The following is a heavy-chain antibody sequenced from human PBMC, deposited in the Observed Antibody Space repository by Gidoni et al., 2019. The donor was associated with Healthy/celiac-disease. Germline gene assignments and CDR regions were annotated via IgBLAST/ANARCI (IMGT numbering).Heavy chain of an antibody. Sequence: QVQLQQWGAGLLKPSETLSLTCAVYGGSFSGYYWCWIPQPPGKGLEWIGEINHSGSTNYNPSLKSRVTISVDTSKNQFSLKLSSVTAADTAVYYCARGRRLSPSHTYYYDAHRGGFDPWGQGTLVTVSS. CDR2: INHSGST. J-gene: IGHJ5*02. V-gene: IGHV4-34*01. D-gene: IGHD3-22*01. CDR1: GGSFSGYY. CDR3: ARGRRLSPSHTYYYDAHRGGFDP.